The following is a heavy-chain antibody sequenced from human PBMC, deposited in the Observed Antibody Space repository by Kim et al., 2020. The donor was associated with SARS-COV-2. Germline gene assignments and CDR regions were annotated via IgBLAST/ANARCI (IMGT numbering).Heavy chain of an antibody. CDR3: ARGGVVVPAATDY. Sequence: YAQKLQGRVTMTTDTSTSTAYMELRSRRSDDTAVYYCARGGVVVPAATDYWGQGTLVTVSS. V-gene: IGHV1-18*01. J-gene: IGHJ4*02. D-gene: IGHD2-2*01.